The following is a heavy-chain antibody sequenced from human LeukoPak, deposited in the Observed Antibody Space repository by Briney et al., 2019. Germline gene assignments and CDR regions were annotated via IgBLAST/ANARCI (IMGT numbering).Heavy chain of an antibody. CDR2: IKRDGSKK. J-gene: IGHJ3*02. CDR1: GFTFSSYR. CDR3: VSGLQWLWAFDI. V-gene: IGHV3-7*01. D-gene: IGHD6-19*01. Sequence: GGSLRLSCAASGFTFSSYRMSWVRQAPGKGLEWVANIKRDGSKKYYVDSVKGRFTISRDNAKNSLYLQMNSLRAEDTAVYYCVSGLQWLWAFDIWGQGTMVTASS.